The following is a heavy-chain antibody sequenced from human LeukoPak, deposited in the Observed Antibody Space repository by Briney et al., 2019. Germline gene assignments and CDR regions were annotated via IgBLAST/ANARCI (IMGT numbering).Heavy chain of an antibody. CDR2: ISSSSSYI. Sequence: GGSLRLSCAAFGFTFSSYSMNWVRQAPGKGLEWVSSISSSSSYIYYADSVKGRFTISRDNAKNSLYLQMNSLRAEDTAVYYCARDRGFGELSELDYWGQGTLVTVSS. J-gene: IGHJ4*02. CDR1: GFTFSSYS. D-gene: IGHD3-10*01. CDR3: ARDRGFGELSELDY. V-gene: IGHV3-21*01.